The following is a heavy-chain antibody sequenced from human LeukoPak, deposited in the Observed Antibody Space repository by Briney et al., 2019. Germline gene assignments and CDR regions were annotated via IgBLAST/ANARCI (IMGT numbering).Heavy chain of an antibody. CDR3: ARGKYYYDSTGYYPGGDY. Sequence: PGGSLRLSCAASGFTFSSYWMSWVRQAPGKGLEWVANIKQDGSEKYYVDSMKGRFTISRDNAKNSLYLQMNSLRAEDTAVYYCARGKYYYDSTGYYPGGDYWGQRTLVTVSS. V-gene: IGHV3-7*01. CDR1: GFTFSSYW. D-gene: IGHD3-22*01. J-gene: IGHJ4*02. CDR2: IKQDGSEK.